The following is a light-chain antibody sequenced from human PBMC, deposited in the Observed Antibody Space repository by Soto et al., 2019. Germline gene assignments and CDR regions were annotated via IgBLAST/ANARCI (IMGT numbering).Light chain of an antibody. J-gene: IGKJ1*01. V-gene: IGKV4-1*01. CDR1: QSLLYRSNNKNY. CDR3: HQYYDSPRT. CDR2: WAS. Sequence: DIVMTQSPDSLAVSLGERATINCKSSQSLLYRSNNKNYLTWYQQKPGQPPKLLFYWASTRESGVPVRFSGSGSGTDFTLTISSLQAEDVAVYYCHQYYDSPRTFGQGTKVEIK.